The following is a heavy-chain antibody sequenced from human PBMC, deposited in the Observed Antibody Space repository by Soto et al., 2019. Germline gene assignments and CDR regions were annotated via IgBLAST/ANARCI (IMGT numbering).Heavy chain of an antibody. J-gene: IGHJ4*02. V-gene: IGHV4-59*08. D-gene: IGHD2-2*01. Sequence: PSETLTLTCTVPGRSLSSYYWSWIRQPPGKGLEWIGYIYYSGSTNYNPSLKSRVTISVHTSKNQFSLKLSSVTAADTPVYYGERLWRKYCSSTSCTGDFDYWGQGTLVTVSS. CDR2: IYYSGST. CDR1: GRSLSSYY. CDR3: ERLWRKYCSSTSCTGDFDY.